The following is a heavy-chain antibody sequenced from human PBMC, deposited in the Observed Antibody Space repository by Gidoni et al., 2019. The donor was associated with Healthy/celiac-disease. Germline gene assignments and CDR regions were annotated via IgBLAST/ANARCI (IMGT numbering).Heavy chain of an antibody. Sequence: QVQLVQSGVEVKKPGASVKVSCKASGYTFTGYYMHWVRQAPGQGLEWMGWINPNSGGTNYAQKFQGRVTMTRDTSSSTAYMELSRLRSDDTAVYYCARIAVAGTGPYYYYYYGMDVWGQGTTVTVSS. D-gene: IGHD6-19*01. CDR2: INPNSGGT. CDR1: GYTFTGYY. V-gene: IGHV1-2*02. J-gene: IGHJ6*02. CDR3: ARIAVAGTGPYYYYYYGMDV.